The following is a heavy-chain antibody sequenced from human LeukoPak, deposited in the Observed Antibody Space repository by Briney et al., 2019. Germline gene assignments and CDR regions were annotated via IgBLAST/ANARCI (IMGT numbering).Heavy chain of an antibody. Sequence: ASVKVSCKASGYTFTGYYMHWVRQAPGQGLEWMGWINPNSGGTNYAQKFQGRVTMTRDTSISTAYMELSSLRSEDTAVYYCARAPYYYDSSGYYPFDYWGQGTLVTVSS. CDR1: GYTFTGYY. V-gene: IGHV1-2*02. D-gene: IGHD3-22*01. CDR2: INPNSGGT. CDR3: ARAPYYYDSSGYYPFDY. J-gene: IGHJ4*02.